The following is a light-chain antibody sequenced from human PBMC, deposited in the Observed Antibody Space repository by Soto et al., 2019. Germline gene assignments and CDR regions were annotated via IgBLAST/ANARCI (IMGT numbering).Light chain of an antibody. CDR2: GAS. J-gene: IGKJ2*01. V-gene: IGKV3-20*01. CDR1: QSVVSNF. Sequence: DIVLTQSPGTLSLSPGERVTLSCRASQSVVSNFLAWYQQKPGQAPRLLIYGASTRAPGIPDRFSGSGSGTDFILTISRLEPEDFAVYYCQQYGSSLMYTFGQGTKLEIK. CDR3: QQYGSSLMYT.